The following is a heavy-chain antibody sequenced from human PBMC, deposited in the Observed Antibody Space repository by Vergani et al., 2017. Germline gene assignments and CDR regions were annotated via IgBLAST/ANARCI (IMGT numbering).Heavy chain of an antibody. CDR3: AGVQYGSGCQPYFDY. J-gene: IGHJ4*02. CDR1: GFTFSSYA. Sequence: QVQLVESGGGVVQPGRSLRLSCAASGFTFSSYAMHWVRQAPGKGLEWVAVISYDGRNKYYADSVKGRFTISRDNSKNTLYMQMNSLRAEDTAVYYCAGVQYGSGCQPYFDYWGQGTLVTVSS. D-gene: IGHD3-10*01. V-gene: IGHV3-30*04. CDR2: ISYDGRNK.